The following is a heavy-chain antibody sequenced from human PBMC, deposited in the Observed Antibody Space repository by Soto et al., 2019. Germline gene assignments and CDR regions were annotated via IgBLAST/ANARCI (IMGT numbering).Heavy chain of an antibody. Sequence: ASVKVSCKASGYTFSNYDINWVRQATGQGLEWMGWLNPNTDKTGSAQKFQGRVTMTRNTSISTAYLELSGLRSDDTAVYYCARGIKGLPPSAFDICGQGTRVTVSS. CDR1: GYTFSNYD. V-gene: IGHV1-8*01. CDR3: ARGIKGLPPSAFDI. CDR2: LNPNTDKT. D-gene: IGHD5-12*01. J-gene: IGHJ3*02.